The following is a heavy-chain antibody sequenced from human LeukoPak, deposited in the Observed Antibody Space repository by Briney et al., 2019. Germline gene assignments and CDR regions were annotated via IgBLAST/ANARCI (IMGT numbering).Heavy chain of an antibody. CDR3: ARDRIAVTGSYYYYGMDV. J-gene: IGHJ6*02. CDR2: VYHSGST. D-gene: IGHD6-19*01. CDR1: GYSISSGYY. V-gene: IGHV4-38-2*02. Sequence: SETLSLTCTVSGYSISSGYYWGWIRQPPGKGLEWIGSVYHSGSTYYNPSLKSRVTISVDTSKNQFSLKLSSVTAADTAVYYCARDRIAVTGSYYYYGMDVWGQGTTVTVSS.